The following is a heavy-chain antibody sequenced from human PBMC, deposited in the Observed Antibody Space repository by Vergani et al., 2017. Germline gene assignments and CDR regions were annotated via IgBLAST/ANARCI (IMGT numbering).Heavy chain of an antibody. CDR1: GGSFSDYY. CDR3: ASIARAPTRRNTPPDY. V-gene: IGHV4-34*01. J-gene: IGHJ4*02. CDR2: VNHCGST. D-gene: IGHD2-15*01. Sequence: QVQLQEWGAGLLKTSETLSLTCGVSGGSFSDYYWSWIRQAPGMGLEWIGEVNHCGSTNYNPSLKSRVSISVDTSKNQFSLQLTSVTAADSALYFCASIARAPTRRNTPPDYWGQGILVTVSS.